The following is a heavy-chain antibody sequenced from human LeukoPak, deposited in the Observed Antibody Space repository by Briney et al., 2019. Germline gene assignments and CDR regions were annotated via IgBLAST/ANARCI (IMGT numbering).Heavy chain of an antibody. CDR3: AKAYSSSWYFDY. Sequence: GRSLRLSCAASGFTFSSYGMSWVRQAPGKGLEWVSAISGSGGSTYYADSVKGRFTISRDNSKNTLYLQMNSLRAEDTAVYYCAKAYSSSWYFDYWGQGTLVTVSS. CDR2: ISGSGGST. CDR1: GFTFSSYG. D-gene: IGHD6-13*01. J-gene: IGHJ4*02. V-gene: IGHV3-23*01.